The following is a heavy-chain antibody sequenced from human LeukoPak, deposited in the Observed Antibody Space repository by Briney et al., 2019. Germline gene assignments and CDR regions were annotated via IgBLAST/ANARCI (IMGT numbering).Heavy chain of an antibody. J-gene: IGHJ4*02. CDR3: ARDGGPDIVAIYYFDY. CDR1: GFTFSSYS. D-gene: IGHD5-12*01. V-gene: IGHV3-21*01. CDR2: ISSSSSYI. Sequence: GGSLRLSCAASGFTFSSYSMNWVRQAPGKGLEWVSSISSSSSYIYYADSVKGRFTISRDNAKNSLYLQMNSLRAEDTAVYYCARDGGPDIVAIYYFDYWGQGTLVTVSS.